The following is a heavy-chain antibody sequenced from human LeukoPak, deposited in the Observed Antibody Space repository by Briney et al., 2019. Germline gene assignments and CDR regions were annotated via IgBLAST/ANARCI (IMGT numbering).Heavy chain of an antibody. V-gene: IGHV3-48*03. CDR3: ASGVHYGSGWIDI. CDR1: GFTFSSSE. D-gene: IGHD6-19*01. Sequence: GGSLRFFCAASGFTFSSSELNWVRQAPGKGLEWLSYISSSGGTIHYVDSVKGRFTISRDNAKNSLFLKMNSLRAEDTAFYYCASGVHYGSGWIDIWGQGTMVTVSS. J-gene: IGHJ3*02. CDR2: ISSSGGTI.